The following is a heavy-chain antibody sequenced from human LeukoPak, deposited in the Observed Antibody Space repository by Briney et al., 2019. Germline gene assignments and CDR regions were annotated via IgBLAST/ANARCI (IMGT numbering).Heavy chain of an antibody. Sequence: GGSLRLSCAASGFTFSDSWMSWVRQAPGKGLEWVANMNQDGSEKDYVDSVKGRFTISRDNARNSLYLQMGSLRADDTAVYYCATYTHWVAGDVWGQGTTVTVSS. V-gene: IGHV3-7*01. D-gene: IGHD3-16*01. CDR3: ATYTHWVAGDV. J-gene: IGHJ6*02. CDR1: GFTFSDSW. CDR2: MNQDGSEK.